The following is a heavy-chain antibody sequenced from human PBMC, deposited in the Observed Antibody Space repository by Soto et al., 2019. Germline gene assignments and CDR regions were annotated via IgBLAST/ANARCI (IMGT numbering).Heavy chain of an antibody. CDR1: GDSVSSNSAA. J-gene: IGHJ4*02. V-gene: IGHV6-1*01. CDR3: ARGPGDILTGYYYYFDY. Sequence: SQTLSLTCAISGDSVSSNSAAWNWIRQSPSRGLEWLGRTYYRSKWYNDYAVSVKSRITINPDTSKNHFSLQLNSVTPEDTAVYYCARGPGDILTGYYYYFDYWGQGTMVTVYS. CDR2: TYYRSKWYN. D-gene: IGHD3-9*01.